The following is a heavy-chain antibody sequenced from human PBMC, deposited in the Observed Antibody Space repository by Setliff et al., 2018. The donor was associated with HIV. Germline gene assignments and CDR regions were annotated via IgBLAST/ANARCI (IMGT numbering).Heavy chain of an antibody. CDR3: ARSVIGYYYYGMDV. Sequence: PGGSLRLSCAASGFTFTAHAMHWARQAPGKGLEWVAVISYDGSNKYYADSVKGRFTISRDNSKNTLYLQMNSLRAEDTAVYYCARSVIGYYYYGMDVWGQGTLVTVSS. J-gene: IGHJ6*02. CDR2: ISYDGSNK. D-gene: IGHD3-10*01. CDR1: GFTFTAHA. V-gene: IGHV3-30*04.